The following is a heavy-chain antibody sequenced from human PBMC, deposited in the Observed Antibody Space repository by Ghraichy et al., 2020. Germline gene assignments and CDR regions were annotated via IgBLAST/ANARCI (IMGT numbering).Heavy chain of an antibody. J-gene: IGHJ4*02. Sequence: GGSLRLSCAASGFTFSNAWMSWVRQAPGKGLEWVGRIKSKTDGGTTDYAAPVKGRFTISRDDSKNTLYLQMNSLKTEDTAVYYCTTEAIRQRLWWFSFDYWGQGTLVTVSS. CDR3: TTEAIRQRLWWFSFDY. D-gene: IGHD2-21*01. CDR2: IKSKTDGGTT. CDR1: GFTFSNAW. V-gene: IGHV3-15*01.